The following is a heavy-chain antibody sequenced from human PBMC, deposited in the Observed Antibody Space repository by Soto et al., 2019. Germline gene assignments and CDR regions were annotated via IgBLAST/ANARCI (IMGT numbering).Heavy chain of an antibody. V-gene: IGHV3-30*18. J-gene: IGHJ4*02. CDR3: AKEAPGGWHFFDT. Sequence: GGSLRLSCAASGFTFRTYVMHWVRQSPGKGLEWVAFISDDGSQKYYGDSVKGRFTISRDNSKNTLSLRMISLRTEDTSVYYCAKEAPGGWHFFDTWGQGTLVTVSS. D-gene: IGHD6-19*01. CDR1: GFTFRTYV. CDR2: ISDDGSQK.